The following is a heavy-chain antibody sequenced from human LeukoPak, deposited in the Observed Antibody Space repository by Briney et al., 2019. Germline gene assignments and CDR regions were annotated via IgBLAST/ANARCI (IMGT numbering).Heavy chain of an antibody. CDR2: IYPGDSDT. CDR3: ARRDSSGYYYEVDY. D-gene: IGHD3-22*01. Sequence: GESLKVSCKGSGYSFATYWIGWVRQMPGKGLEWMGVIYPGDSDTGYSPSFQGQVTISADKSISTAYLQWSSLKASDTAMYYCARRDSSGYYYEVDYWGQGTLVTVSS. V-gene: IGHV5-51*01. J-gene: IGHJ4*02. CDR1: GYSFATYW.